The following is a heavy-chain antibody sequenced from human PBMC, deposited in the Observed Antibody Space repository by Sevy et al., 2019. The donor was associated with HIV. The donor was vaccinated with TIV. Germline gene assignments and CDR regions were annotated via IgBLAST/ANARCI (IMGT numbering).Heavy chain of an antibody. D-gene: IGHD2-15*01. Sequence: SETLSLTCTVSGGSISSGSYYWNWIRKPAGKGLEWIGRISTSGNTNYKPSLRSRVTMSVDTSKNQFSLKLSSVTAADTAVYYCAKDKDFVVVAASTYFYYYAMDVWGQGTTVTVSS. CDR2: ISTSGNT. CDR3: AKDKDFVVVAASTYFYYYAMDV. V-gene: IGHV4-61*02. J-gene: IGHJ6*02. CDR1: GGSISSGSYY.